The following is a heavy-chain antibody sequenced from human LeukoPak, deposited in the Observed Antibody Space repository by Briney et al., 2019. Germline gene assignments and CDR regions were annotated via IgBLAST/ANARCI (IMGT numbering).Heavy chain of an antibody. V-gene: IGHV4-59*01. CDR1: GGSISSYY. J-gene: IGHJ6*02. CDR3: ARETIGSSWGNYYYYGMDV. Sequence: SETLSLTCTVSGGSISSYYWSWIRQPPGKGLEWIGYIYYSGSTNYNPSLKSRVTISVDTSKNQFSLKLSSVTAADTAVYYCARETIGSSWGNYYYYGMDVWGQGTTVTVSS. CDR2: IYYSGST. D-gene: IGHD6-13*01.